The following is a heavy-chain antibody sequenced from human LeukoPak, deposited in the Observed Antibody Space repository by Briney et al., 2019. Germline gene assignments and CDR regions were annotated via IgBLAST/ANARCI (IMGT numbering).Heavy chain of an antibody. Sequence: PGGSLRLSCVDSGFTFTNAWMSWVRQPPGKGLEWIGEINHSGSTNYNPSLKSRVTISVDTSKNQFSLKLSSVTAADTAVYYCARGRRGSSSWYPRYDYWGQGTLVTVSS. J-gene: IGHJ4*02. V-gene: IGHV4-34*01. CDR1: GFTFTNAW. CDR3: ARGRRGSSSWYPRYDY. D-gene: IGHD6-13*01. CDR2: INHSGST.